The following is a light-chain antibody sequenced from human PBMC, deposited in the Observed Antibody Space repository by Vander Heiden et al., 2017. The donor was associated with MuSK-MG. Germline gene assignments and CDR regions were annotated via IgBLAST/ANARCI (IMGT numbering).Light chain of an antibody. Sequence: FLLTQPHSVSYSRGNTVTISCTGSSGSIVSYYVQREQRRAGSAPTPVFFEYHHSASGVPGRFSGSIDSSSNSASLTISGLKAVDEADYYCQSYDSSNWVFGGGTKLTVL. J-gene: IGLJ3*02. CDR2: EYH. CDR3: QSYDSSNWV. CDR1: SGSIVSYY. V-gene: IGLV6-57*02.